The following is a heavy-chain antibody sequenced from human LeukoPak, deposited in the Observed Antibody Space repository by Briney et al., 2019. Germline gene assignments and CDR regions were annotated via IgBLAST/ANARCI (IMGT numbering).Heavy chain of an antibody. J-gene: IGHJ4*02. CDR2: ISYDGSNK. CDR1: GFTFSSYA. CDR3: ARDGHCSSTGCSAYFFDS. V-gene: IGHV3-30-3*01. D-gene: IGHD2-2*01. Sequence: GGSLRLSCAASGFTFSSYAMHWVRQAPGKGLHWVAVISYDGSNKYYADSVKGRFTISRDNSKNTLYLQLNSLRPEDTALYYCARDGHCSSTGCSAYFFDSWGQGTLVTVSS.